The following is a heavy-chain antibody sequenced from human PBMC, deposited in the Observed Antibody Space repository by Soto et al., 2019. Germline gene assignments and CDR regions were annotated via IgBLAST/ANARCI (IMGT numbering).Heavy chain of an antibody. D-gene: IGHD5-12*01. J-gene: IGHJ6*02. V-gene: IGHV3-23*01. CDR1: GFTFSNYA. CDR3: ARGSVDIVAASYYYYGMDV. CDR2: ISSGGSTT. Sequence: PGGSLRLSCAASGFTFSNYAMSWVRQAPGKGLEWVSAISSGGSTTYYADSVKGRISISRDNSKNTLYLQMNSLRAEDTAVYYCARGSVDIVAASYYYYGMDVWGQGTTVTVSS.